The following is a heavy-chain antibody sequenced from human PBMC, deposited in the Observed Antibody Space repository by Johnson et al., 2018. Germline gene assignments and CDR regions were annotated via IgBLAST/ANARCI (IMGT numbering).Heavy chain of an antibody. Sequence: VQLVQSGGGLVQPGGSLRLSCVASGFSFSRSVMSWVRQAPGKGLEWVSTLDGGSGSTYYADSVKGRFSISRDISKNTLYLQLSSLRGEDSALYYWASRMAALGQKYFQDWGQGALVTVSS. V-gene: IGHV3-23*04. J-gene: IGHJ1*01. CDR3: ASRMAALGQKYFQD. CDR2: LDGGSGST. CDR1: GFSFSRSV. D-gene: IGHD5-24*01.